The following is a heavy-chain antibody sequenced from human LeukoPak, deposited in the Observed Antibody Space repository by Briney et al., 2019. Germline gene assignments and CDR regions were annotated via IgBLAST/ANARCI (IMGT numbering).Heavy chain of an antibody. D-gene: IGHD3-9*01. V-gene: IGHV3-33*06. CDR2: IWYDGSNK. CDR3: AKGAGYFDWLYFDY. J-gene: IGHJ4*02. CDR1: GFTFSSYG. Sequence: GGSLRLSCAASGFTFSSYGMHWVRQAPGKGLEWVAVIWYDGSNKYYADSVKGRFTISRDNSKNTLYPQMNSLRAEDTAVYYCAKGAGYFDWLYFDYWGQGTLVTVSS.